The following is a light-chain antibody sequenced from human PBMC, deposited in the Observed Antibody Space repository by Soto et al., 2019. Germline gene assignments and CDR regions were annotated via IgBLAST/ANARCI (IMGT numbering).Light chain of an antibody. CDR3: QQYGYSPIT. J-gene: IGKJ5*01. Sequence: EIVLTQSPGTLSLSPGERATISCRTSQSVSSSHLAWYKHKPGQAPRLLSYAASSRATGSPDRFSGGGSGTDFTLTISRLEPEDFEVYYCQQYGYSPITFGQGTRLEIK. CDR1: QSVSSSH. V-gene: IGKV3-20*01. CDR2: AAS.